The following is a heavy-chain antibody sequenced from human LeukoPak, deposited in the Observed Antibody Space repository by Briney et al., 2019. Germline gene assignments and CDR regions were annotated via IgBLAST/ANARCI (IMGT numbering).Heavy chain of an antibody. CDR3: ARGSNYDSSGPDY. CDR1: GFTLSRYW. CDR2: INSDGSST. V-gene: IGHV3-74*01. D-gene: IGHD3-22*01. J-gene: IGHJ4*02. Sequence: TGGSLRLSCAASGFTLSRYWMHWVRQAPGKGLVWVLRINSDGSSTNYADSVRGRFTISRDNAKNTLYLQMNSLRAEDTAVYYCARGSNYDSSGPDYWGQGTLVTASS.